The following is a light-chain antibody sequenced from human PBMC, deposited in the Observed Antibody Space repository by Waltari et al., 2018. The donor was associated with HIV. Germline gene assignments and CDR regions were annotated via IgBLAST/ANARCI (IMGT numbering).Light chain of an antibody. CDR3: HQRSNWPIT. Sequence: EIVLTQSPATLSLSPGERATLSCRASQSVSSYLAWYQQKPGQAPSLLSYGASSRATGIPARFSGSGSGTDFTLTISSLEPGDFGVYYCHQRSNWPITFGQGTRLEIK. CDR1: QSVSSY. CDR2: GAS. V-gene: IGKV3-11*01. J-gene: IGKJ5*01.